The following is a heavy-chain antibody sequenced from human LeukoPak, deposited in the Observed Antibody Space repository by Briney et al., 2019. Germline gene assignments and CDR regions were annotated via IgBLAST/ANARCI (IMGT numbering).Heavy chain of an antibody. J-gene: IGHJ6*04. CDR2: INSDGSST. CDR3: ARAEGIAVAGNYYYGMDV. Sequence: PGGSLRLSCAASGFTFSSYWMHWVRQAPGEGLVWVSRINSDGSSTSYADSVKGRFTFSRDNAKNTLYLQMNSLRAEDTAVYYCARAEGIAVAGNYYYGMDVWGKGTTVTVSS. V-gene: IGHV3-74*01. D-gene: IGHD6-19*01. CDR1: GFTFSSYW.